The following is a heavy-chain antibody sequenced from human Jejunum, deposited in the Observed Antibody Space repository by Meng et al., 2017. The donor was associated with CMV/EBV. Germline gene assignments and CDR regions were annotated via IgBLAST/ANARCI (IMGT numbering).Heavy chain of an antibody. Sequence: ASVFSFSSFSLHWVRQAPGKGLEWVAQISYDGSDEDYVESVKGRFAISRDNSKYTLYLQLDSLRPEDTALYYCARGDNGFFEDFDHWGQGTLVTVSS. V-gene: IGHV3-30*09. CDR1: VFSFSSFS. D-gene: IGHD5-12*01. J-gene: IGHJ5*02. CDR3: ARGDNGFFEDFDH. CDR2: ISYDGSDE.